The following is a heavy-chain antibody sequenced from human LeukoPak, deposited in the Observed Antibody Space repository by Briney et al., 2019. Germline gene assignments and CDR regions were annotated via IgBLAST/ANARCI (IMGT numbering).Heavy chain of an antibody. CDR3: ARSDWLDS. Sequence: PGGSLRLSCAASGFTFSDYWIHWVRQAPGKGLVWVSRIKGDGSSTTYADSVKGRFTISRDNAKNALHLQMDSLRAEDTAVYYCARSDWLDSWGQGTLVIVSS. J-gene: IGHJ5*01. CDR1: GFTFSDYW. CDR2: IKGDGSST. V-gene: IGHV3-74*03.